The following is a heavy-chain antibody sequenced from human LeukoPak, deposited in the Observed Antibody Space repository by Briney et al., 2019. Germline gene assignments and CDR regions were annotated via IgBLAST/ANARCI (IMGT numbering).Heavy chain of an antibody. Sequence: SETLSLTCTVSGGSISSGGYYWSWIRQHPGKGLEWIGYIYYSGSTYYNPSLKSRVTISVDTSKNQFSLKLSSVTAADTAVYYCARVGFGGAWFDPWGQGTLVTVSS. J-gene: IGHJ5*02. CDR2: IYYSGST. CDR3: ARVGFGGAWFDP. CDR1: GGSISSGGYY. V-gene: IGHV4-31*03. D-gene: IGHD3-10*01.